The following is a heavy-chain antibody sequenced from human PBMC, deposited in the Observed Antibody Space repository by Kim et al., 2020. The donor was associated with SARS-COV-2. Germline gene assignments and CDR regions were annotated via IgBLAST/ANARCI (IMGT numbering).Heavy chain of an antibody. J-gene: IGHJ4*02. Sequence: GSESYCVDSVKDRFTISRDNAKNSLYWQMNSLRVEDTAVYYCARSGFGDNYWGQETLVSVSS. CDR3: ARSGFGDNY. D-gene: IGHD3-10*01. V-gene: IGHV3-7*01. CDR2: GSES.